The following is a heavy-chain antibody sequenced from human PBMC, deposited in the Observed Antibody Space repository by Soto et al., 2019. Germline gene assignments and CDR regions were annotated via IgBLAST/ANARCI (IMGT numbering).Heavy chain of an antibody. CDR1: GFTFSDYY. CDR3: ARTPYSVYCGGDCYPYYFDY. CDR2: ISSSDSTI. Sequence: QVQLVESGGGLVKPGGSLRLSCAASGFTFSDYYMSWIRQAPGKGLEWVSYISSSDSTIYYADSVKGRFTISRDNAKNSLYLQMNSLRAEDTAVYCCARTPYSVYCGGDCYPYYFDYWGQGTLVTVSS. D-gene: IGHD2-21*02. J-gene: IGHJ4*02. V-gene: IGHV3-11*01.